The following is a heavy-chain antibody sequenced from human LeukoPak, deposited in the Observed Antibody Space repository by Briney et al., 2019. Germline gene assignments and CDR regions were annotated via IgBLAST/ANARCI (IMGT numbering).Heavy chain of an antibody. V-gene: IGHV3-23*01. CDR3: ARGGTNYYYMDV. CDR1: GFTFNSYA. J-gene: IGHJ6*03. Sequence: PGGSLRLSCAASGFTFNSYAMSWVRQAPGKGLEWVSALSGSGDRTFYVDSVKGRLTVSRDNSKNTLYLQMDSLRVDDTALYYCARGGTNYYYMDVWGNGTTVTVSS. CDR2: LSGSGDRT.